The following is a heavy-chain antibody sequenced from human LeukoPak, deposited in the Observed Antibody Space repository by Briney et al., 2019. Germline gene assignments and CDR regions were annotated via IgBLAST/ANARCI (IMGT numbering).Heavy chain of an antibody. Sequence: GGSLRLSCAASGFRFSDYYMSWIRQAPGKGLEWVSDISDSSSTIHYADAVNGRFTISRDNAKNSLYLQMSSLRAEDTAVYYCARQRGYGSGTFDYWGQGIQVTTSS. CDR1: GFRFSDYY. V-gene: IGHV3-11*01. J-gene: IGHJ4*02. CDR2: ISDSSSTI. CDR3: ARQRGYGSGTFDY. D-gene: IGHD3-10*01.